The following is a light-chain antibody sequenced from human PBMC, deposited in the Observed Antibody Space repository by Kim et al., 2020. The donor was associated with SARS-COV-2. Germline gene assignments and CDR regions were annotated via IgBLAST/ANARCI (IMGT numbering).Light chain of an antibody. CDR1: QSIGST. Sequence: CPGERATLTCRASQSIGSTLAWYQQKTGQPPRLLIYDASTRATGIPARFSGSGSGTEFALTISSLQSEDFAVYYCQEYNDRPPRYTFGQGTKLEI. CDR2: DAS. J-gene: IGKJ2*01. CDR3: QEYNDRPPRYT. V-gene: IGKV3-15*01.